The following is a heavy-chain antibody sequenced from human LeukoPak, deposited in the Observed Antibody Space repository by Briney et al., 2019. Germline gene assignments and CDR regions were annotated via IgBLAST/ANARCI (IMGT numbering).Heavy chain of an antibody. Sequence: GGSLRLSCAASGFTFSDSYMSWIRQAPGKGLEWVSYISSSGSTIYYADSVKGRFTISRDDAKNSLYLQMNGLRAEDMAVYYCARDARDSGSYWGQGTLVTVSS. CDR1: GFTFSDSY. CDR3: ARDARDSGSY. V-gene: IGHV3-11*01. D-gene: IGHD1-26*01. J-gene: IGHJ4*02. CDR2: ISSSGSTI.